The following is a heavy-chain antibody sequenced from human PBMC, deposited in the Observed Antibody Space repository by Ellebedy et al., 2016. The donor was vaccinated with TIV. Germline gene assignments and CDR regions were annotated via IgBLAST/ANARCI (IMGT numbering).Heavy chain of an antibody. CDR3: AREGDYYGSGSSPRWFDP. Sequence: GESLKISXAASGFRSTSYAMHWVRQAPGKGLDWVAVVSFDGSNKYYADSVKGRFTISRDKNTIYLQMKSLRVEDTAVYYCAREGDYYGSGSSPRWFDPWGQGTLVTVSS. CDR2: VSFDGSNK. CDR1: GFRSTSYA. D-gene: IGHD3-10*01. V-gene: IGHV3-30*04. J-gene: IGHJ5*02.